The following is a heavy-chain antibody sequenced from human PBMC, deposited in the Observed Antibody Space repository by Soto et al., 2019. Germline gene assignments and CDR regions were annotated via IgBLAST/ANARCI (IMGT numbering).Heavy chain of an antibody. D-gene: IGHD6-6*01. J-gene: IGHJ4*02. V-gene: IGHV3-23*01. Sequence: GGSLSISCAAHGFTFRIYPLRWVRLASGKGLEWVSAISGSGGSTYYADSVKGRFTTSRDNSKNTLYLQMNSLRAEDTAVYYCARELSIAARPGYFDYWGQGTLVTVSS. CDR2: ISGSGGST. CDR1: GFTFRIYP. CDR3: ARELSIAARPGYFDY.